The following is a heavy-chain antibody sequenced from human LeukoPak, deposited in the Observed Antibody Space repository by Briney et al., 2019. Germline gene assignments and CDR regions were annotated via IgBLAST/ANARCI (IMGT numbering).Heavy chain of an antibody. J-gene: IGHJ4*02. D-gene: IGHD1-26*01. V-gene: IGHV4-4*02. CDR3: ARWVRYSGSYSGFDY. CDR2: VHHGGAS. Sequence: SETLSLTCAVSGDSITSHSWWSWVRQPPGKGLEWIGEVHHGGASNYDPSLESRVTISVDKSKNRFSLNLRSVTAADTAVYYCARWVRYSGSYSGFDYWGQGTLVTVSS. CDR1: GDSITSHSW.